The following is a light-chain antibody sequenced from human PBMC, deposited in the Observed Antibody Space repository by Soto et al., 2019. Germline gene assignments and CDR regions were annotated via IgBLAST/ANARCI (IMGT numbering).Light chain of an antibody. CDR2: GAS. CDR1: QSVSSSY. J-gene: IGKJ1*01. CDR3: QQYVRSTWT. V-gene: IGKV3-20*01. Sequence: EIVLTQSPGTLSLSPGERATLSCRASQSVSSSYLAWYQQKPGQAPRLLIYGASSRAEGISDRFSGSGSGTDFILTIRRLEPEDFAVYYCQQYVRSTWTFGQGTKVEIK.